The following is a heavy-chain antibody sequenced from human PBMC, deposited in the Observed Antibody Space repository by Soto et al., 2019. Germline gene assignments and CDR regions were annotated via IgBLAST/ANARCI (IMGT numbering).Heavy chain of an antibody. J-gene: IGHJ4*02. Sequence: EVQLVESGGGLVKLGESVRVACAASGFTFSTAWMTWVRQSPGKGLEWVGRIKRKSDGGTIAYAATVAGRFTISSDDSKNTLYLQMNSLKTEDPAVYYCTTISGYDTSWDHWGQGTMVTVSS. CDR1: GFTFSTAW. CDR3: TTISGYDTSWDH. D-gene: IGHD5-12*01. V-gene: IGHV3-15*01. CDR2: IKRKSDGGTI.